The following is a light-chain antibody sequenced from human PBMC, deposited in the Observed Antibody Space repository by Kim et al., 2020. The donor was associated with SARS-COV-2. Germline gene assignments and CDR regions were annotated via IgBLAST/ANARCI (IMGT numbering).Light chain of an antibody. CDR3: QARDSSTIV. Sequence: SYELTQPPSVSVSPGQTPSITCSGDKLGDKYACWYQQKPGQSPVLVIYQDSKRPSGIPERFSGSNSGNTATLTISGTQAMDEADYYCQARDSSTIVFGTG. CDR2: QDS. J-gene: IGLJ1*01. V-gene: IGLV3-1*01. CDR1: KLGDKY.